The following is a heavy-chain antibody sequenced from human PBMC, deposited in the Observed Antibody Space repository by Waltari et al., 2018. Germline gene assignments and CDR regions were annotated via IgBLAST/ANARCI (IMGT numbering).Heavy chain of an antibody. Sequence: QVQLQQWGAGLLKPSETLSLTCAVYGGSFSGYYWSWIRQPPGKGPEWIGEINHSGSTNYNPALKSRVTISVDTSTNQFSLKLSSVTAADTAVYYCAREWQLAEFDYWGQGTLVTVSS. CDR2: INHSGST. CDR1: GGSFSGYY. J-gene: IGHJ4*02. D-gene: IGHD6-6*01. CDR3: AREWQLAEFDY. V-gene: IGHV4-34*01.